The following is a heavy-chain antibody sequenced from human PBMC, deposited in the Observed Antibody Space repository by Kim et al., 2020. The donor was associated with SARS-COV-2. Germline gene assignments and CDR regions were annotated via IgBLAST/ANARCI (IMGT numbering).Heavy chain of an antibody. CDR1: GLTFRNAW. V-gene: IGHV3-15*01. D-gene: IGHD1-1*01. Sequence: GGSLRLSCAASGLTFRNAWMSWVRQTPGKGLEWVGQIKSKTDGGSTDYAAPVKGSFFISRDDSTNTLYLQMNSLETEDTAVYYCTTDRGSVTTSEVWGLYGVDVWGRGTTVTVSS. CDR2: IKSKTDGGST. J-gene: IGHJ6*02. CDR3: TTDRGSVTTSEVWGLYGVDV.